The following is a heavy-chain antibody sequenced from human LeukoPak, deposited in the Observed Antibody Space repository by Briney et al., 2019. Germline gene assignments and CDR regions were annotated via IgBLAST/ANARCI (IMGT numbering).Heavy chain of an antibody. CDR2: ISYDGSNK. CDR3: AKDIITMVRGVIRHYYYYGMDV. V-gene: IGHV3-30*18. J-gene: IGHJ6*02. CDR1: GFTFSSYG. D-gene: IGHD3-10*01. Sequence: GRSLRLSCAASGFTFSSYGMHWVRQAPGKGLEWVAVISYDGSNKYYADSVKGRFTISRDNSKNTLYLQMNSLRAEDTAVYYCAKDIITMVRGVIRHYYYYGMDVWGQGTTVTVSS.